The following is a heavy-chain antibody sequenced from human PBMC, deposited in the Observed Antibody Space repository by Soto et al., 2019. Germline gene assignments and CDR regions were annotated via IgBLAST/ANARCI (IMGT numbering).Heavy chain of an antibody. CDR1: GASVSSGSSS. CDR3: ARITFGGVIVDY. D-gene: IGHD3-16*02. J-gene: IGHJ4*02. Sequence: SETLSLTCAVSGASVSSGSSSWSWIRQPPGKGLEWIGYISYSGSTSYNPSLKSRVTISVDTSKNQFSLKLSSVTAADTAVYYCARITFGGVIVDYWGQGTLVTVSS. CDR2: ISYSGST. V-gene: IGHV4-61*01.